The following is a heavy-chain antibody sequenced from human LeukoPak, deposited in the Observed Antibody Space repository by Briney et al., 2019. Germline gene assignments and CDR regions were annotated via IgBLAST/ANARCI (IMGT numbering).Heavy chain of an antibody. V-gene: IGHV3-64*04. Sequence: GGSLRLSCSASGFTFSSYAMHWVRQAPGKGLEYVSAISSNGGSTYYADSVKGRFTISRDNSKNTLYLQMNSLRAEDTAVYYCAKVGHIVVVTAIPPLLFDYWGQGTLVTVSS. CDR1: GFTFSSYA. CDR3: AKVGHIVVVTAIPPLLFDY. J-gene: IGHJ4*02. CDR2: ISSNGGST. D-gene: IGHD2-21*02.